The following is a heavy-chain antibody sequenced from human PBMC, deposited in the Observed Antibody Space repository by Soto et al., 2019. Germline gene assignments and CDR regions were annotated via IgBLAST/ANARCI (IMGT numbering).Heavy chain of an antibody. D-gene: IGHD6-13*01. J-gene: IGHJ4*02. V-gene: IGHV4-31*03. CDR3: ARDRAGALYFDY. CDR1: GGSISSGGYY. Sequence: QVQLQESGPGLVKPSQTLSLTCTVSGGSISSGGYYWSWIRQHPGKGLEWIGYIYYSGSTYYTPSLNSRVTISVDTSKNQFSLKLSSVTAADTAVYYCARDRAGALYFDYWGQGTLVTVSS. CDR2: IYYSGST.